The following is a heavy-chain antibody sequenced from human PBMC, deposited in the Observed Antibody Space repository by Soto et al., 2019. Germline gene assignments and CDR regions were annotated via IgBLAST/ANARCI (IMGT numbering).Heavy chain of an antibody. D-gene: IGHD6-19*01. CDR1: GFTFSSYW. CDR3: AGGTGWLIDN. V-gene: IGHV3-7*01. J-gene: IGHJ4*02. CDR2: IKKDGSEK. Sequence: GGSLRLSCAASGFTFSSYWMNWVRQAPGKGPEWVANIKKDGSEKYYVDSVKGRFTISRDNAKNSLYLQMNGLRAEDTAVYYGAGGTGWLIDNWGLGILVTVSS.